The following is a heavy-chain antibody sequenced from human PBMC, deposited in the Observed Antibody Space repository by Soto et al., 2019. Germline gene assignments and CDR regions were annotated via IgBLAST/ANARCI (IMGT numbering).Heavy chain of an antibody. Sequence: EVQLLESGGGLVQPGGSLRLSCAASGFTFSIYTMTWVRQAPGKGLEWVSTTGATGRTKYYSDSVKGRFTVSRDNSKYTLDLQMSNLRAEDTAVYYCATVHNTSRSFDYWGQGTLVTVSS. J-gene: IGHJ4*02. D-gene: IGHD1-20*01. CDR1: GFTFSIYT. V-gene: IGHV3-23*01. CDR3: ATVHNTSRSFDY. CDR2: TGATGRTK.